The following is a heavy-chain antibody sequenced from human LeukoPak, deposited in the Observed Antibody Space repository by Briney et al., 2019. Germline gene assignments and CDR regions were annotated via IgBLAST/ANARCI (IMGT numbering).Heavy chain of an antibody. CDR1: GYTFISYY. D-gene: IGHD2-15*01. CDR3: ASPYCSGGSCYSYRVSYGMDV. CDR2: ISVYNGNT. J-gene: IGHJ6*02. Sequence: ASVKVSCKASGYTFISYYIHWVRQAPGQGLEWMGWISVYNGNTNYAQNLQGRVTMTTDTSTSTAYMELSSLRSEDTAVYYCASPYCSGGSCYSYRVSYGMDVWGQGTTVTVSS. V-gene: IGHV1-18*01.